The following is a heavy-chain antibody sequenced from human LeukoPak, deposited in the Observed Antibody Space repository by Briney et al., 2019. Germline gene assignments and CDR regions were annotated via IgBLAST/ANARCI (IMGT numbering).Heavy chain of an antibody. CDR2: IETDGTTI. CDR1: GFTFSNHW. J-gene: IGHJ4*02. V-gene: IGHV3-74*01. CDR3: ASGLELDY. Sequence: GGSLRLSCAASGFTFSNHWMHWVRQTPGKGLVWVANIETDGTTIHYADSVKGRFTISRDNAENTVYLQMNSLRAEDTAVYYCASGLELDYWGQGTLVTVSS.